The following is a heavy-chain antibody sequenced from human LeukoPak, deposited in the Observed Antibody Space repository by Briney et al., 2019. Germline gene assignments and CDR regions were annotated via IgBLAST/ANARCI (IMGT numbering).Heavy chain of an antibody. V-gene: IGHV1-18*04. J-gene: IGHJ5*02. D-gene: IGHD4-17*01. CDR2: INPNSGNT. CDR3: ARGGDYGDYVWFDP. Sequence: ASVKVSCKASGYTFTGYYMHWVRQAPGQGLEWMGWINPNSGNTNYAQKLQGRVTMTTDTSTSTAYMELRSLRSDDTAVYYCARGGDYGDYVWFDPWGQGTLVTVSS. CDR1: GYTFTGYY.